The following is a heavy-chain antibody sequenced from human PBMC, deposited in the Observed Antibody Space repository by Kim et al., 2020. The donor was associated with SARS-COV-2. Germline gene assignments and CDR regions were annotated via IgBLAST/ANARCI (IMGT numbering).Heavy chain of an antibody. Sequence: NYNPTLKSRVTISVEKAKKQFSRKLSSVTAADTAVYYCARRAVSAAGWFDPWGQGTLVTVSS. J-gene: IGHJ5*02. D-gene: IGHD4-17*01. V-gene: IGHV4-4*02. CDR3: ARRAVSAAGWFDP.